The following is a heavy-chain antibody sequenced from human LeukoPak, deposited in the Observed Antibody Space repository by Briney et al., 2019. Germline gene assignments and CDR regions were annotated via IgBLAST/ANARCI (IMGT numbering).Heavy chain of an antibody. D-gene: IGHD1-14*01. CDR1: GFTVITND. Sequence: GGSLRLSCAASGFTVITNDMPWVSQAPGKGLEWVSVLYSDGNTKYADSVQGRFTISRDNSKNTLYLEMNSLSPDDTAVYYCARGVEPLAANTLAYWGQGTLVTVSS. CDR3: ARGVEPLAANTLAY. CDR2: LYSDGNT. J-gene: IGHJ4*02. V-gene: IGHV3-53*01.